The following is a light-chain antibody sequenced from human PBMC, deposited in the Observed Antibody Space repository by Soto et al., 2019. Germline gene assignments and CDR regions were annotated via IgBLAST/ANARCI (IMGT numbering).Light chain of an antibody. Sequence: TQSPAILSASPGERVTLSCRASQSIATLLAWYQHKPGQAPRLLIYRTSNRATGIPDRFSVSGSGTDFSLIISGLQSEDFAIHYCQQYNNWPITLGQGTRLEIK. V-gene: IGKV3-15*01. CDR2: RTS. CDR3: QQYNNWPIT. CDR1: QSIATL. J-gene: IGKJ5*01.